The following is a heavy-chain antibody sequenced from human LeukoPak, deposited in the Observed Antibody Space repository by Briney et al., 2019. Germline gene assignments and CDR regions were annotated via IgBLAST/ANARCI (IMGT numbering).Heavy chain of an antibody. V-gene: IGHV1-24*01. CDR1: GYTLTELS. CDR3: ATGPFGYDSSGYYHYYMDV. Sequence: ASVKVSCKVSGYTLTELSMHWVRQAPGKGLEWMGGFDPEDGETIYAQKFRGRVTMTEDTSTDTAYMELSSLRSEDTAVYYCATGPFGYDSSGYYHYYMDVWGKGTTVTVSS. D-gene: IGHD3-22*01. CDR2: FDPEDGET. J-gene: IGHJ6*03.